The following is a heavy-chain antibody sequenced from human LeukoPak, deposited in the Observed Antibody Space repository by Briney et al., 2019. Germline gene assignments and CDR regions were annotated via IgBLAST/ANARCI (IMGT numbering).Heavy chain of an antibody. CDR1: GFTFSSYS. CDR3: TSPRGSGRYYYYYYMDV. D-gene: IGHD3-10*01. Sequence: GGSLRLSCAASGFTFSSYSMNWVRQAPGKGLEWVSAISGSGGSTYYADSVKGRFTISRDNSKNTLYLQMNSLRAEDTAVYYCTSPRGSGRYYYYYYMDVWGKGTTVTISS. CDR2: ISGSGGST. J-gene: IGHJ6*03. V-gene: IGHV3-23*01.